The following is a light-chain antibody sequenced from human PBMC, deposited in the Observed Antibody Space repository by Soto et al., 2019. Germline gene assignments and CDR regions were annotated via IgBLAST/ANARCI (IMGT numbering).Light chain of an antibody. V-gene: IGLV1-40*01. Sequence: QSVLTQPTSVSGAPGQRVTISCTGSSSNIGAGYDVHWYQQLPGTAPKLLISGNTNRPSGVPDRFSASKSGTSASLALTGLQAADEADYYCQSFDSSLSGVLFGGGTKLTVL. CDR2: GNT. J-gene: IGLJ2*01. CDR1: SSNIGAGYD. CDR3: QSFDSSLSGVL.